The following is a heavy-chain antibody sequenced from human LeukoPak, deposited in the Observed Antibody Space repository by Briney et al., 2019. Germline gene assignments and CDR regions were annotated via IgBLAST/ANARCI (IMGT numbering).Heavy chain of an antibody. CDR3: AKSRMDFWSGYYTDYYYYYLDV. CDR2: IRYDGSNK. J-gene: IGHJ6*03. V-gene: IGHV3-30*02. CDR1: GFTFSSYG. Sequence: PGGSPRLSCAASGFTFSSYGMHWVRQAPGKGLEWVAFIRYDGSNKYYADSVKGRFTISRGNSKNTLYLQMNSLRAEDTAVYYCAKSRMDFWSGYYTDYYYYYLDVWGKGPRSPSP. D-gene: IGHD3-3*01.